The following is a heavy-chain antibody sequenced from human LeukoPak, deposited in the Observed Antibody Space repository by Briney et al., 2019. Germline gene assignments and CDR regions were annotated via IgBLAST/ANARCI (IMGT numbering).Heavy chain of an antibody. CDR3: AREPAFGDLDY. CDR1: GFAFRSCQ. Sequence: PGGSLRLSCVASGFAFRSCQMHWVPQAPGKGLEYVSAITADGGRTFYVNAVEGRFTVSRDNSKNTLYLQMGGLRTEDTAVYYCAREPAFGDLDYWGQGTLVTVSS. V-gene: IGHV3-64*01. J-gene: IGHJ4*02. D-gene: IGHD4-17*01. CDR2: ITADGGRT.